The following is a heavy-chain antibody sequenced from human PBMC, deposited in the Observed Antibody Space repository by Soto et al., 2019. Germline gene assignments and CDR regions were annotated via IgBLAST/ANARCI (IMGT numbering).Heavy chain of an antibody. D-gene: IGHD3-16*01. CDR3: ARDRREANNTRGSIDP. J-gene: IGHJ5*02. CDR1: GDYIRSGGYY. V-gene: IGHV4-31*03. Sequence: PSETLSLTCNVSGDYIRSGGYYWSWIRQRPGKDLGWIGYIYYTGSTYYNRSLRSRLSMSVDTSENQFSLKLTSVTAADTAIYYCARDRREANNTRGSIDPWGQGIMVTVSS. CDR2: IYYTGST.